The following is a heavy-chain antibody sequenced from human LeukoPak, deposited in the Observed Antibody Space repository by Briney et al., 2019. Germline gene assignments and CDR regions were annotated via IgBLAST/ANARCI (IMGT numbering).Heavy chain of an antibody. V-gene: IGHV3-23*01. J-gene: IGHJ6*02. CDR1: GFTFSIYA. CDR2: ISGSGDST. CDR3: AKEGGSGSTRRLNYYYYGMDV. Sequence: GGSLRLSCAASGFTFSIYAMSWVRQAPGKGLEWVSAISGSGDSTYYADSAKGRFTISRDNSKNTLYLKMNSLRAEDTAVYYSAKEGGSGSTRRLNYYYYGMDVWGQGTTVTVSS. D-gene: IGHD3-10*01.